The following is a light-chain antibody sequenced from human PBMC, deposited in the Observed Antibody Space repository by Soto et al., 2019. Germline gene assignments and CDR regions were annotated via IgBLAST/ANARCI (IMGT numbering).Light chain of an antibody. CDR2: DVN. CDR1: SSDVGGYNY. V-gene: IGLV2-14*01. J-gene: IGLJ2*01. Sequence: QSALTQPASVSGSPGQSITISCTGTSSDVGGYNYVSWYQQHPGKAPKLMIYDVNTRPSGVSNRFSGSKSGNTASLTISGLQAEDEAVYYCSSYTSSISFGGGTKLTVL. CDR3: SSYTSSIS.